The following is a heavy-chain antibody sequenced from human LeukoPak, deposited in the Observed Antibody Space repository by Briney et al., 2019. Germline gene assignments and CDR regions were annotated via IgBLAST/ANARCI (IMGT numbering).Heavy chain of an antibody. D-gene: IGHD2-15*01. CDR3: ASFYCSGGSCYQYYYYYYMDV. J-gene: IGHJ6*03. Sequence: SETLSLTCTVSGGSISSRSYYWGWIRQPPGKGLEWIGIIYYSGSTYSNPSLRSRVTISVDTSKNQFSLKLSSVTAAETAVYYCASFYCSGGSCYQYYYYYYMDVWGKGTTVTISS. CDR1: GGSISSRSYY. V-gene: IGHV4-39*01. CDR2: IYYSGST.